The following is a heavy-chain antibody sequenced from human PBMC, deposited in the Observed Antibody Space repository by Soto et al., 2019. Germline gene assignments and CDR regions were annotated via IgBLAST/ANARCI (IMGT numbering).Heavy chain of an antibody. V-gene: IGHV3-33*01. J-gene: IGHJ4*01. D-gene: IGHD3-9*01. Sequence: QVQVVESGGGVVQPGRSLRLSCAASGFTFSTYGMHWVRQAPGKGLEWVALVWSDGSKKYYADSVKGRFTISRDNSKDTLHLQMNSLRAEDTAVYYCVRVFDTYYFDLWGHGTLSTVST. CDR1: GFTFSTYG. CDR3: VRVFDTYYFDL. CDR2: VWSDGSKK.